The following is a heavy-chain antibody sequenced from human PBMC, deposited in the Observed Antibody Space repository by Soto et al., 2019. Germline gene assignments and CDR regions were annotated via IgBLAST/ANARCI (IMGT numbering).Heavy chain of an antibody. CDR2: VNPSGGST. Sequence: GASVKVSCKASGYLFTAYSMHWVRLAPGQGLEWMGVVNPSGGSTKYAQNFQGRVTMTRDTSTTTIYMELSSLRSDDTAIYYYAREENCSGGTCYSEYFHRWGQGTLVTVSS. J-gene: IGHJ1*01. V-gene: IGHV1-46*01. D-gene: IGHD2-15*01. CDR1: GYLFTAYS. CDR3: AREENCSGGTCYSEYFHR.